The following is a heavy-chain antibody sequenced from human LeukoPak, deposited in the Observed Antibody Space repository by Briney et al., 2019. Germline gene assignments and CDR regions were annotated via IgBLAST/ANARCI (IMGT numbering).Heavy chain of an antibody. CDR1: GFTFSSYA. Sequence: GGSLRLSCAGSGFTFSSYAMSWVRQAPGQGLEWVSAISGSGGSTYYADSVKGRFTISRDNSKNTLYLQMNSLRAEDTAVYYCAEIYGGYVGWGQGTLVTVSS. J-gene: IGHJ4*02. CDR3: AEIYGGYVG. D-gene: IGHD1-26*01. V-gene: IGHV3-23*01. CDR2: ISGSGGST.